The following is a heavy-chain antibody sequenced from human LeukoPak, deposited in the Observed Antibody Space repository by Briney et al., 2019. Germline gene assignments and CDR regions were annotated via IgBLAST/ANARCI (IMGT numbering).Heavy chain of an antibody. V-gene: IGHV3-7*01. Sequence: GGSLRLSCVASGFTFSSYWMSWVRQAPGKGLEWVANIKQDGSEKYYVDSVKGRFTISRDNAKNSLYLQMNSLRAEDTAVYYCARERYSSSYLFYYWGQEPLATVPS. CDR2: IKQDGSEK. D-gene: IGHD6-6*01. J-gene: IGHJ4*02. CDR3: ARERYSSSYLFYY. CDR1: GFTFSSYW.